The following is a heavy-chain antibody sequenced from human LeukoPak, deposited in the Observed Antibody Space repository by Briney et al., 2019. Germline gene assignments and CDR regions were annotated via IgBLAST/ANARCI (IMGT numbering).Heavy chain of an antibody. CDR1: GFTFSGSA. Sequence: GGSLRLSCAASGFTFSGSAMHWVRQASGKGLEWVGRIRSKANSYATAYAASVKGRFTISRDDSKNTAYLQINSLKTEDTAVYYCTSWRQVRGVITVVDYWGQGTLVAVSS. CDR2: IRSKANSYAT. CDR3: TSWRQVRGVITVVDY. D-gene: IGHD3-10*01. V-gene: IGHV3-73*01. J-gene: IGHJ4*02.